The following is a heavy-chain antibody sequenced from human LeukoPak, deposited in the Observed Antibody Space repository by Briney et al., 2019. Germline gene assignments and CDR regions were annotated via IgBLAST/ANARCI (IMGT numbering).Heavy chain of an antibody. CDR3: ARLPASDSFDI. V-gene: IGHV4-39*01. Sequence: SETLSLTCTVSGGSISSSSYYWGWIRQPPGKGLEWIGNIYYTGSTYYNPSLKSRVTISVDTSKNQFSLKLSSVTAADTAVYYCARLPASDSFDIWGQGTRVTVSS. CDR2: IYYTGST. J-gene: IGHJ3*02. CDR1: GGSISSSSYY.